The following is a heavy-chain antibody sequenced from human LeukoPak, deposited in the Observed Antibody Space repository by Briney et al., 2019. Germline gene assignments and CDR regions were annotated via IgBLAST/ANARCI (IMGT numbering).Heavy chain of an antibody. Sequence: SETLSLTCTVSGGSISSDDYYCGWIRQPAGKGLEWIGRIYTSETTNYDSSLWRRVTISIDASKTQFSLKLSSVAAADTAVYYCAIHYYDTRKPWDWGQGTLVTVSS. CDR2: IYTSETT. CDR3: AIHYYDTRKPWD. CDR1: GGSISSDDYY. V-gene: IGHV4-61*02. J-gene: IGHJ4*02. D-gene: IGHD3-22*01.